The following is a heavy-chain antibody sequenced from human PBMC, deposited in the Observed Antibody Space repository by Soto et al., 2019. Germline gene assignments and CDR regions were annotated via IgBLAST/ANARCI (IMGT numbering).Heavy chain of an antibody. CDR1: GYTFTSYA. CDR3: ARAPNITMIGVAPSGWFDP. CDR2: INAGNGNT. D-gene: IGHD3-22*01. J-gene: IGHJ5*02. V-gene: IGHV1-3*01. Sequence: QVQLVQSGAEVKKPGASVKVSCKASGYTFTSYAMHWVRQAPGQRLEWMGWINAGNGNTKYSQKFQGRVTITRDTSASTAYMELSSLRSEDTAVYYCARAPNITMIGVAPSGWFDPWGQGTLVTVSS.